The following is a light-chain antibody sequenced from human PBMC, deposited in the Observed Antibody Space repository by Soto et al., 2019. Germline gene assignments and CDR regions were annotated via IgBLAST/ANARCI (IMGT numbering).Light chain of an antibody. CDR1: QTIYTN. CDR2: GAS. V-gene: IGKV3-15*01. CDR3: QQYNNWPPFT. J-gene: IGKJ5*01. Sequence: EIVLTQSPATLSVSPGEKATLSCRASQTIYTNLAWYQQKPGQSPRLLIYGASTRATGIPARFSGSGSGTEITHSISSLQSEDFAVYYCQQYNNWPPFTFGQGIRLDIK.